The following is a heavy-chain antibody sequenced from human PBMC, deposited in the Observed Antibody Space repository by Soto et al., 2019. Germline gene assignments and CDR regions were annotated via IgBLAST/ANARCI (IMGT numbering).Heavy chain of an antibody. D-gene: IGHD1-20*01. V-gene: IGHV4-39*01. CDR3: ATSQKGYNWNYFDH. J-gene: IGHJ4*02. CDR2: VFYTGFT. CDR1: GASISGSYYY. Sequence: LSLTCAVSGASISGSYYYWAWLRQSPGKGPEWIGSVFYTGFTSYNPSLESRVSVSVDTSKSQFSLKLGAVTAADTAVYYCATSQKGYNWNYFDHWGQGALVTVSS.